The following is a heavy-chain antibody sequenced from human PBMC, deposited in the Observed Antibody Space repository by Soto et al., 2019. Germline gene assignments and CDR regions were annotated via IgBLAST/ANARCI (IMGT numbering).Heavy chain of an antibody. D-gene: IGHD4-17*01. CDR1: GFTFSGSA. Sequence: PGGSLRLSCAASGFTFSGSAMHWVRQASGEGLEWVGRIRSKANSYATAYAASVKGRFTISRDDSKNTAYLQMNSLKTEDTAVYYCTSPTTVTDLDYWGQGTLVTVSS. J-gene: IGHJ4*02. CDR2: IRSKANSYAT. V-gene: IGHV3-73*01. CDR3: TSPTTVTDLDY.